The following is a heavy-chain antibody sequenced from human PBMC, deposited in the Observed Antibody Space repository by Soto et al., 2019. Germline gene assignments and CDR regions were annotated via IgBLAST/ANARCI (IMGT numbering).Heavy chain of an antibody. CDR3: ATEIRATRDKGY. Sequence: QVQLVQSGAEVKKPGSSVKVSCKASGGTFSSYTVSWVRQAPGQGLEWMGSIVPVFGTPNYAQRFQGRVRTTADEYTGTPYMELTSLRFDDTAVYFCATEIRATRDKGYWGQGTLVTVSS. J-gene: IGHJ4*02. CDR1: GGTFSSYT. D-gene: IGHD3-3*02. V-gene: IGHV1-69*15. CDR2: IVPVFGTP.